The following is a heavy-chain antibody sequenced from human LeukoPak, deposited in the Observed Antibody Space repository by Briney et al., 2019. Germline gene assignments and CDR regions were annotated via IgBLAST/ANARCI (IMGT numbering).Heavy chain of an antibody. V-gene: IGHV3-11*01. CDR1: GFTFSDYY. D-gene: IGHD3-9*01. CDR3: ASVARLLAD. CDR2: ISQSGADV. J-gene: IGHJ4*02. Sequence: GGSLRLSCAASGFTFSDYYMNWIRQAPGKGLEYIAYISQSGADVSYADSVKGRFTVSRGNAKNSVLLQMNSLTAEDTAVYYCASVARLLADWGQGTLVTVSS.